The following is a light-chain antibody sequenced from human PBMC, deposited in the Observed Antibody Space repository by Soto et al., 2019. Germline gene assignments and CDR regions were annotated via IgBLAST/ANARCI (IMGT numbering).Light chain of an antibody. Sequence: VLTQFPATLSLSPGDRATLSCRASQSISNYLAWYQQKPGQAPRLLIYDTFNRATGIPPRFSGSGSGTDFTLTINSLEPEDFAVYYCQQRGDWPPFTFGPGTTVDI. CDR2: DTF. V-gene: IGKV3-11*01. CDR3: QQRGDWPPFT. J-gene: IGKJ3*01. CDR1: QSISNY.